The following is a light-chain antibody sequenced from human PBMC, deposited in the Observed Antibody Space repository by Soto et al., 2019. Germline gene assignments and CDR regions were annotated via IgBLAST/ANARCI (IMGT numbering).Light chain of an antibody. J-gene: IGLJ2*01. CDR2: DVS. V-gene: IGLV2-14*01. Sequence: QSVLTQPASVSGSPGQSITISCTGTSSDVGGYNYVSWYQQHPGKAPKLMIYDVSNRPSGVSNRFSGSKSGNTASLTISGLQAEDEDDYYCSSYTSSSTHGVFGGGTKLTVL. CDR1: SSDVGGYNY. CDR3: SSYTSSSTHGV.